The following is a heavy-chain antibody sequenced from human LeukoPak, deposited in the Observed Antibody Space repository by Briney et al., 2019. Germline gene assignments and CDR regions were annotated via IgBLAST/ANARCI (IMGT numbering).Heavy chain of an antibody. CDR2: IYPGDSVT. CDR1: GYGFTSFW. CDR3: ARSRRDGYNPDWFDP. J-gene: IGHJ5*02. D-gene: IGHD5-24*01. Sequence: GESLKIPCKGSGYGFTSFWIGWVRQIPRKGRGWRGIIYPGDSVTRSSTSFQGQVPISSDQSLRTAYLHWSSPKSPHTALYYCARSRRDGYNPDWFDPWGQGNLVTVSS. V-gene: IGHV5-51*01.